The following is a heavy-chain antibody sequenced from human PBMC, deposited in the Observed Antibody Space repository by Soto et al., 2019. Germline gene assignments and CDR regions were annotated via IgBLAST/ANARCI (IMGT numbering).Heavy chain of an antibody. V-gene: IGHV1-8*01. CDR3: ARGGCSSTSCYIVIWFDP. CDR2: MNPNSGNT. D-gene: IGHD2-2*02. CDR1: GDAFTSYD. Sequence: VSVKVSSKASGDAFTSYDSNWLRQATRQGLERMGWMNPNSGNTGYPQKFQGRVTMTRNTSIRKAYMEVSSLRCEDTAGYYCARGGCSSTSCYIVIWFDPWGQGTLVTVSS. J-gene: IGHJ5*02.